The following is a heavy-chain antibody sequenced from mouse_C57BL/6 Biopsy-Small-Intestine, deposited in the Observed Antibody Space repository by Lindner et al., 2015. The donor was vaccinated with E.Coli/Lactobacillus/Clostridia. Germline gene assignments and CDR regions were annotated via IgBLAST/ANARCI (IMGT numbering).Heavy chain of an antibody. V-gene: IGHV1-82*01. J-gene: IGHJ2*01. Sequence: VQLQESGPELVKPGASVKISCKASGYAFSSSWMNWVKQRPGKGLEWIGRIYPGDGDTNYNGKFKGKATLTADKSSSTAYMQLSSLTSEDSAVYFCASITTGYYFDYWGQGTTLTVSS. CDR3: ASITTGYYFDY. CDR2: IYPGDGDT. D-gene: IGHD1-1*01. CDR1: GYAFSSSW.